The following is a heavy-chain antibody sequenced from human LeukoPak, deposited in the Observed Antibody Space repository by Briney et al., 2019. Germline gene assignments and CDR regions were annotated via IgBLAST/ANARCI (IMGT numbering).Heavy chain of an antibody. V-gene: IGHV5-51*01. D-gene: IGHD1-14*01. CDR1: GSTFTNYW. CDR2: IWPDDSDT. Sequence: GESLEISCKGSGSTFTNYWFAWVRQLPGKGLDWVGSIWPDDSDTRYRPSFRGQVTVSADNSISTALLQWSSLKFSDTAMYFCARLAESTSWGQGTLVTVSS. J-gene: IGHJ5*02. CDR3: ARLAESTS.